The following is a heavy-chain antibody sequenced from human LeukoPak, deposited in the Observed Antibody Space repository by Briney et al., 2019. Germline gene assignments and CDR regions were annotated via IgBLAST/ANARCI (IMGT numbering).Heavy chain of an antibody. D-gene: IGHD3-16*01. Sequence: SETLSLTCTVSGGSISSYHWSWVRQPAGKGLEWIGRIYNSGSTNYNPSLKCRATMSVDTSKSQFSLKLSSVTAADTAVYYCVRDEAVPGTFGQNWGQGTLVTVSS. CDR1: GGSISSYH. CDR3: VRDEAVPGTFGQN. CDR2: IYNSGST. J-gene: IGHJ4*02. V-gene: IGHV4-4*07.